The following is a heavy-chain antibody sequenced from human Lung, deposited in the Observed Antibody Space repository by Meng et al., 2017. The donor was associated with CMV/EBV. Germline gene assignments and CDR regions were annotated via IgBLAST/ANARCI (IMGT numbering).Heavy chain of an antibody. CDR1: FSSYS. CDR2: ISSSSSYI. D-gene: IGHD6-6*01. V-gene: IGHV3-21*01. CDR3: ARRVVAARPLAFDY. J-gene: IGHJ4*02. Sequence: FSSYSMNWGRQAPGKGLEWVSSISSSSSYIYYADSVKGRFTISRDNAKNSLYLQMNSLRAEDTAVYYCARRVVAARPLAFDYWGQGTLVTVSS.